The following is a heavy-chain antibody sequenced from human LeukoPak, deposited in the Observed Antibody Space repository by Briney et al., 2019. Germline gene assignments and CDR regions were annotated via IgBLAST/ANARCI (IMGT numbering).Heavy chain of an antibody. CDR1: GYTFTSYD. CDR3: ARVKAAAGNADY. CDR2: MNPNSGNT. J-gene: IGHJ4*02. V-gene: IGHV1-8*03. Sequence: ASVKVSCKASGYTFTSYDMNWVRQATGQGLEWMGWMNPNSGNTGYAQKFQGRVTITRNTSISTAYMELSSLRSEDTAVYYCARVKAAAGNADYWGQGTLVTVSS. D-gene: IGHD6-13*01.